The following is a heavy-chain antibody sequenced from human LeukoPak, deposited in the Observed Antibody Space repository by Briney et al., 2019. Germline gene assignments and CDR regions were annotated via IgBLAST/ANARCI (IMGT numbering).Heavy chain of an antibody. CDR3: ARPALPRYCSGGSCGFDP. CDR2: IIPIFGTA. V-gene: IGHV1-69*13. CDR1: GGTFSSYA. D-gene: IGHD2-15*01. Sequence: GASVKVSCKASGGTFSSYAISWVRQAPGQGLEWMGGIIPIFGTANYAQKFQGRVTITADESTSTAYMELSSLRSEDTAVYYCARPALPRYCSGGSCGFDPWGQGTLVTVSS. J-gene: IGHJ5*02.